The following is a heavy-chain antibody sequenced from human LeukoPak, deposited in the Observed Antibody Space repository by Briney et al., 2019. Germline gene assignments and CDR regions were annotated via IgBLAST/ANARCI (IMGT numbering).Heavy chain of an antibody. CDR2: INPNSGGT. CDR1: GYTFTGYY. CDR3: ARAGGTAMVDFDY. V-gene: IGHV1-2*02. D-gene: IGHD5-18*01. Sequence: GASVKVSCKASGYTFTGYYMHWVRQAPGQGLEWMGWINPNSGGTNYAQKFQGRVTMTRDTSISTAYMELSRLRSDDTAVYYCARAGGTAMVDFDYWGQGTLVTVSS. J-gene: IGHJ4*02.